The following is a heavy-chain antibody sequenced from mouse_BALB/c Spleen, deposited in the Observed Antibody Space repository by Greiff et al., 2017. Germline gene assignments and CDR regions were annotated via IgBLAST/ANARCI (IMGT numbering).Heavy chain of an antibody. V-gene: IGHV5-6-3*01. Sequence: EVHLVESGGGLVQPGGSRKLSCAASGFTFSSYGMSWVRQTPDKRLELVATINSNGGSTYYPDSVKGRFTISRDNAKNTLYLQMSSLKSEDTAMYYCARGGTSYYFDYWGQGTTLTVSS. D-gene: IGHD3-3*01. CDR1: GFTFSSYG. CDR3: ARGGTSYYFDY. J-gene: IGHJ2*01. CDR2: INSNGGST.